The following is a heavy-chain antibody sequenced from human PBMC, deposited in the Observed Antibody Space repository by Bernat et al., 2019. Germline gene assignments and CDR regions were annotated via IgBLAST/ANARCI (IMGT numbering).Heavy chain of an antibody. CDR2: ISYDGSNK. J-gene: IGHJ3*02. CDR1: GFTFSSYG. D-gene: IGHD6-13*01. V-gene: IGHV3-30*03. Sequence: QVQLVESGGGVVQPGRSLRLSCAASGFTFSSYGMHWVRQAPGKGLEWVAVISYDGSNKYYADSVKGRFTISRDNSKNTLYLQMNSLRAEDTAVYYCARDLYSSSRNAFDIWGQGTMVTVSS. CDR3: ARDLYSSSRNAFDI.